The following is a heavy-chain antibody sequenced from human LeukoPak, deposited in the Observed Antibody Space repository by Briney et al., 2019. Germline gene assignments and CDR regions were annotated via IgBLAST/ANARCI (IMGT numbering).Heavy chain of an antibody. Sequence: ASVKVSCKASGYTFTSYAMHWVRQAPGQRLEWMGWINAGNGNTKYSQKFQGRVTITRDTSASTAYMEPSSLRSEGTAVYYCARDRGYYDSSGYYHPWGQGTLVTVSS. CDR3: ARDRGYYDSSGYYHP. CDR1: GYTFTSYA. CDR2: INAGNGNT. J-gene: IGHJ5*02. D-gene: IGHD3-22*01. V-gene: IGHV1-3*01.